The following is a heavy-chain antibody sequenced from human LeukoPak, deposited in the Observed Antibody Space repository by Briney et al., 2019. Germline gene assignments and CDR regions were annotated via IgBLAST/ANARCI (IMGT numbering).Heavy chain of an antibody. CDR1: GGTFSSYA. D-gene: IGHD6-13*01. J-gene: IGHJ4*02. V-gene: IGHV1-69*13. CDR3: ARLYSSSQQTGDY. CDR2: IIPIFGTA. Sequence: ASVKVSCKASGGTFSSYAISWVRQAPGQGLEWMGGIIPIFGTANYAQKFQGRVTITADESTSTAYMELSSLRSEDTAVYYCARLYSSSQQTGDYWGQGTLVTVSS.